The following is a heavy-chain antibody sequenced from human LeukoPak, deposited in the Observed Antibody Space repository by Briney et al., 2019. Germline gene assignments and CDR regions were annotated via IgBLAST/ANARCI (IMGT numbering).Heavy chain of an antibody. J-gene: IGHJ6*03. CDR2: ISAYNGNT. CDR1: GYTFTTSD. V-gene: IGHV1-18*01. Sequence: ASVKVSCKASGYTFTTSDISWVRQAPGQGLEWVGWISAYNGNTNYAQRVQGRVTMTTDTSTSTAYMELRSLRSDDTAVYYCTRGAAPGYYYYMDVWGKGTTVTVSS. D-gene: IGHD6-6*01. CDR3: TRGAAPGYYYYMDV.